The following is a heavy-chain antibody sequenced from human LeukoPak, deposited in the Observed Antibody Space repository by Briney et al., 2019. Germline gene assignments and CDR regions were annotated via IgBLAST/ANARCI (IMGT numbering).Heavy chain of an antibody. Sequence: SVKVSCKASGGTFSSYAISWVRQAPGQGLEWMGGIIPIFGTANYAQKFQGRVTITTDESTSTAYMELSSLRSKDTAVYYCAIKPVCSSTSCYKGLFYFDYWGQGTLVTVSS. D-gene: IGHD2-2*02. CDR2: IIPIFGTA. V-gene: IGHV1-69*05. CDR3: AIKPVCSSTSCYKGLFYFDY. J-gene: IGHJ4*02. CDR1: GGTFSSYA.